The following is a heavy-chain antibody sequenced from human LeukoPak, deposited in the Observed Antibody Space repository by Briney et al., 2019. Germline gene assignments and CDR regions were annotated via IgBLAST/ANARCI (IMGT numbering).Heavy chain of an antibody. Sequence: SETLSLTCTVSGGSIGSGNFYWNWIRQHPGRGLEWIGYIYDTGITYYNPSLKSRVTISADTSKKQFSLNLRSVTAADTAVYRCARGHDDYNDAPPPYYYYMDVWGKGTTVTVSS. CDR1: GGSIGSGNFY. V-gene: IGHV4-31*03. CDR3: ARGHDDYNDAPPPYYYYMDV. J-gene: IGHJ6*03. CDR2: IYDTGIT. D-gene: IGHD5-24*01.